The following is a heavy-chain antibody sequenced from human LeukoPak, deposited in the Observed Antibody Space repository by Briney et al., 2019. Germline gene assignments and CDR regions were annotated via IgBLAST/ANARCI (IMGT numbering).Heavy chain of an antibody. Sequence: SETLSLTCSVYGGSITAYYWSWIRQPPGKGLEWIGEINHSRGTKYNPSLESRVTILLDASKNEFSLNLDSVTAADTAVYYCAREDYYFDSWGQGTLVTVSS. J-gene: IGHJ4*02. CDR2: INHSRGT. CDR1: GGSITAYY. CDR3: AREDYYFDS. V-gene: IGHV4-34*01.